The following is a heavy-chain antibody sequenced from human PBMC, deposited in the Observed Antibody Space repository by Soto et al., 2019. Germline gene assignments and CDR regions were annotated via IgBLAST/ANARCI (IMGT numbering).Heavy chain of an antibody. J-gene: IGHJ2*01. D-gene: IGHD3-3*01. CDR1: GFTFTSSA. CDR3: AADGMSGDFSNWYFDL. V-gene: IGHV1-58*02. CDR2: IVVGSGNT. Sequence: QMQLVQSGPEVKKPGTSVKVSCKASGFTFTSSAMQWVRQARGQRLEWIGWIVVGSGNTNYAEKFQERVTITRDMSTSTAYMELSSLRSEDTAVYYCAADGMSGDFSNWYFDLWGRGTLVTVSS.